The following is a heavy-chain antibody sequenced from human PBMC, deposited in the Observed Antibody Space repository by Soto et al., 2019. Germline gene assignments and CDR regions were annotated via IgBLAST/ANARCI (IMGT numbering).Heavy chain of an antibody. CDR1: GYTFTTYY. D-gene: IGHD6-13*01. Sequence: QVQLVQSGAEVKKPGSSVKVSCKASGYTFTTYYIHWVRQAPGQGLEWMGVINPSGGGTSYVHKFKDRVSMTRDASTTTVYLEVRSLTYEDPALYYCARDHVGAAGDSAFWGQGTLVTVSS. CDR3: ARDHVGAAGDSAF. CDR2: INPSGGGT. J-gene: IGHJ4*02. V-gene: IGHV1-46*03.